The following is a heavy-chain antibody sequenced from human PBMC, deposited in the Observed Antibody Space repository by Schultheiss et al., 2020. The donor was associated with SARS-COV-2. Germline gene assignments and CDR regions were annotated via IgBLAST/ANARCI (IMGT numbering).Heavy chain of an antibody. CDR3: AKAGGGSRSY. CDR1: GFTFSSYW. CDR2: ISGSGGST. Sequence: GGSLRLSCAASGFTFSSYWMHWVRQAPGKGLEWVSAISGSGGSTYYADSVKGRFTISRDNSKNTLYLQMNSLRAEDTAVYYCAKAGGGSRSYWGQGTLVTVSS. D-gene: IGHD2-2*01. V-gene: IGHV3-23*01. J-gene: IGHJ4*02.